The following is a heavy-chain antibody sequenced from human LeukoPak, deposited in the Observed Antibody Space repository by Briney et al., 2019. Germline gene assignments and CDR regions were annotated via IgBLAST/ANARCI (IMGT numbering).Heavy chain of an antibody. CDR1: GGSFSGYY. CDR3: ASSRDILTGYSYYYYYMDV. Sequence: PSETLSLICAVYGGSFSGYYWSWIRQPPGKGLEWIGEINHSGSTNYNPSLKSRVTISVDTSKNQFSLKLSSVTAADTAVYYCASSRDILTGYSYYYYYMDVWGKGTTVTISS. CDR2: INHSGST. V-gene: IGHV4-34*01. D-gene: IGHD3-9*01. J-gene: IGHJ6*03.